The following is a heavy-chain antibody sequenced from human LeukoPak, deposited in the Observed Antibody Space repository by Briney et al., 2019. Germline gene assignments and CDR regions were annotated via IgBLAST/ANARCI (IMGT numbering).Heavy chain of an antibody. Sequence: PGGSLRLSCTASGFTFDDYAMYWVRQAPGKGLEWVSGVSWNSGSIGYADSVKGRFTISRDNAKNSLYLQMNSLRAEDTALYYCAKDLYSSSWNYFDYWGQGTLVTVSS. CDR2: VSWNSGSI. V-gene: IGHV3-9*01. CDR1: GFTFDDYA. D-gene: IGHD6-13*01. J-gene: IGHJ4*02. CDR3: AKDLYSSSWNYFDY.